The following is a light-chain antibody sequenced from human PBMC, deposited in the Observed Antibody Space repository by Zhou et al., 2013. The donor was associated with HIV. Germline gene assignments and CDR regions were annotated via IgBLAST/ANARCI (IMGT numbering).Light chain of an antibody. Sequence: DIQMTQSPSTLSASVGDRVTITCRASQNIRSWLAWYQQKPGKAPKLLIYKASSLEGGVPSRFSGSGSGTEFTLTISSLQPDDFGTYYCQQCNSYPYTFGQGTKLEIK. V-gene: IGKV1-5*03. J-gene: IGKJ2*01. CDR2: KAS. CDR3: QQCNSYPYT. CDR1: QNIRSW.